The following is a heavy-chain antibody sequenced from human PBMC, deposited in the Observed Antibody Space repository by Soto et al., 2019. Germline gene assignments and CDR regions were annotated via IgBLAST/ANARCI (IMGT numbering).Heavy chain of an antibody. V-gene: IGHV4-34*01. CDR2: INHSGST. CDR1: GGSFSCYY. J-gene: IGHJ6*02. Sequence: SETLSLTCAVYGGSFSCYYWSWIRQPPGKGLEWIGEINHSGSTNYNPSLKSRVTISVDTSKNQFSLKLSSVTAADTAVYYCAXLPIAVAGRYYYYGMDVWGQGTTVTVSS. CDR3: AXLPIAVAGRYYYYGMDV. D-gene: IGHD6-19*01.